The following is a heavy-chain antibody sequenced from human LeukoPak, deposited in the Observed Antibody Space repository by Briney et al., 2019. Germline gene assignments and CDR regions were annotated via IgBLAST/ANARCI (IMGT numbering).Heavy chain of an antibody. CDR1: GYTFTAWY. CDR2: IDPNSGGT. CDR3: VRGIYSGIYGRLDP. V-gene: IGHV1-2*02. Sequence: ASVKVSCEASGYTFTAWYIHWVRQAPGQGLEWMGWIDPNSGGTGYAQKFQGRVTLTRDTSIRTAYMDLSSLRSDDTAVYYCVRGIYSGIYGRLDPWGQGTLVTVSS. D-gene: IGHD3-10*01. J-gene: IGHJ5*02.